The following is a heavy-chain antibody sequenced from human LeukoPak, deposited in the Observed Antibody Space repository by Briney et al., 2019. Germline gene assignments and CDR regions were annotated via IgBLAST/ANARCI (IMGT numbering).Heavy chain of an antibody. CDR2: ISYAT. Sequence: GGSLRLSCAASGFTFSDSAMHWVRQASGKGLEWVGRISYATTYDASVKGRFTISRDDSKNTAFLQMNSLKTEDTAVYYCTRRYYHDSSGNYYGDYWGQGTRVTVSS. CDR3: TRRYYHDSSGNYYGDY. V-gene: IGHV3-73*01. CDR1: GFTFSDSA. J-gene: IGHJ4*02. D-gene: IGHD3-22*01.